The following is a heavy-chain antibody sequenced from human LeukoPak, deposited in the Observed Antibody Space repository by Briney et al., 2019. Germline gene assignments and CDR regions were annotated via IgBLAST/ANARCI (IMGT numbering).Heavy chain of an antibody. D-gene: IGHD2-2*01. CDR1: GFTVSSNY. CDR3: ARELYCSSTSCYQEGYFQH. J-gene: IGHJ1*01. V-gene: IGHV3-53*01. Sequence: PGGSLRLSCSASGFTVSSNYMSWVRQAPGKGLEWVSVIYSGGSTYYADSVKGRFTISRDNSKNTLYLQMNSLRAEDTAVYYCARELYCSSTSCYQEGYFQHWGQGTLVTVSS. CDR2: IYSGGST.